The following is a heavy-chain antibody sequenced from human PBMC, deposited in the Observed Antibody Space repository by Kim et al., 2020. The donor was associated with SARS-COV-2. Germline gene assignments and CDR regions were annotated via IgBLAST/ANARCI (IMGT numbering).Heavy chain of an antibody. J-gene: IGHJ4*02. D-gene: IGHD3-10*01. CDR3: AKDLAVLVWFGELWAFDY. V-gene: IGHV3-23*01. CDR1: GFTFSNYA. CDR2: ISGSGDST. Sequence: GGSLRLSCAASGFTFSNYAMSWVRQAPGKGLEWVSGISGSGDSTYYADSVKGRFTISRDNSKNTLYLQMNSLRAEDTAVYYCAKDLAVLVWFGELWAFDYWGQGTLVTVSS.